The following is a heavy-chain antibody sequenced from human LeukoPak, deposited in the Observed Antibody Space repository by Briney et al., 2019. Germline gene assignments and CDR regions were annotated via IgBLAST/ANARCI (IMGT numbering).Heavy chain of an antibody. CDR1: GYSFTNYW. V-gene: IGHV5-51*01. D-gene: IGHD3-16*02. CDR3: ARHDTITFGGVIVF. Sequence: GESLKISCKGSGYSFTNYWIGWVRQLPGKGLGWMGIIYPGDSDTRYSPNFQGKVTITADKSISTAYMQWSSLKASDTAMYYCARHDTITFGGVIVFWGQGTLVIVSS. J-gene: IGHJ4*02. CDR2: IYPGDSDT.